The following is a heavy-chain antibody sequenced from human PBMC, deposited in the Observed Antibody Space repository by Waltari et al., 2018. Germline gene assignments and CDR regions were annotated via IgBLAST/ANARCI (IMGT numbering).Heavy chain of an antibody. D-gene: IGHD3-16*01. V-gene: IGHV3-23*01. CDR2: ISGSGTGT. CDR1: GSTFSTYS. Sequence: EVQLLESGGGLVQPGGSLRLSCAASGSTFSTYSMSWVRQVPGKGLEWVSSISGSGTGTYYADSVKGRFTISRDNSKNTLSLQMNSLRAEDTALYYCATFKGDYWGQGTLVTVSS. J-gene: IGHJ4*02. CDR3: ATFKGDY.